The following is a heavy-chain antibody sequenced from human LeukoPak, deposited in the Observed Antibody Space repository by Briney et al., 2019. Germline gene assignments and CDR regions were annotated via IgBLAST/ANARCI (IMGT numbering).Heavy chain of an antibody. D-gene: IGHD5-18*01. CDR3: ARHRHSHHYDY. CDR2: ISYSWST. J-gene: IGHJ4*02. V-gene: IGHV4-39*01. CDR1: GGSISSSSSDYY. Sequence: SETLSLTCTVSGGSISSSSSDYYWGWVRQPPGKGLEWIGSISYSWSTYYNPSLKSRVTMSADTSNNQFSLKLTSVTAADTAVYYCARHRHSHHYDYWGQGTLVTVSS.